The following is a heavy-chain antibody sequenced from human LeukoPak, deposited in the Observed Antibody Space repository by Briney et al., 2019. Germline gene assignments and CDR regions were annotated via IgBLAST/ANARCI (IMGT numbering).Heavy chain of an antibody. V-gene: IGHV3-23*01. CDR2: LTWRDRST. CDR1: GFTLSSYA. D-gene: IGHD4-17*01. Sequence: AGGSLRLSCAASGFTLSSYAMSWVRQAPGKGLEWVSSLTWRDRSTYYADSVKGRLTISRDNCKNTLSLQMNSLRAEGTAVYYCAKDLTSVTSAYFQHWGRGTLVTVPS. CDR3: AKDLTSVTSAYFQH. J-gene: IGHJ1*01.